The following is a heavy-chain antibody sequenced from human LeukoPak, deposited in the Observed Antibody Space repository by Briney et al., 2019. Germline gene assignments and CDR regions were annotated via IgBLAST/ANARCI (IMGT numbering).Heavy chain of an antibody. Sequence: GSLRLSCAASGFTFSKDDFHWVRQAPGKGLEWVAAIGVTGDTYYADSVKGRFTISREDAANSLYLQMRSLGAGDTALYYCTKEFCGSRDACAGGSYYDFWGRGALVSVS. D-gene: IGHD2-15*01. CDR1: GFTFSKDD. J-gene: IGHJ2*01. CDR3: TKEFCGSRDACAGGSYYDF. CDR2: IGVTGDT. V-gene: IGHV3-13*01.